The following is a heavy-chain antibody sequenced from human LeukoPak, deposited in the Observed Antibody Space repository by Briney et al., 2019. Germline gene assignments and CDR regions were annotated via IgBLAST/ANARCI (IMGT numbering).Heavy chain of an antibody. CDR3: TTAASTVTTYGYYYYGMDV. CDR2: IKSKTDGGTT. V-gene: IGHV3-15*07. Sequence: PGGSLRLSCAASGFTFSNAWMNWVRQAPGKGLEWVGRIKSKTDGGTTDYAAPVKGRFTISRDGSKNTLYLQMNSLKTEDTAVYYCTTAASTVTTYGYYYYGMDVWGQGTTVTVSS. CDR1: GFTFSNAW. D-gene: IGHD4-17*01. J-gene: IGHJ6*02.